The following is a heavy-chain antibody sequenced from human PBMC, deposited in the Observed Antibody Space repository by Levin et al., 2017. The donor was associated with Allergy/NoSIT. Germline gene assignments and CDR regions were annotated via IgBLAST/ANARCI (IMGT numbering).Heavy chain of an antibody. Sequence: PGGSLRLSCAASGFTFSNYWMHWVRQAPGKGLVWVSHINSDGSNTNYADSVKGRFTISRDNAKNTLYLQMNSLRDEDTAVYYCARGGCRRTSCLDNWGQGTLVTVSP. CDR2: INSDGSNT. V-gene: IGHV3-74*01. CDR3: ARGGCRRTSCLDN. CDR1: GFTFSNYW. J-gene: IGHJ4*02. D-gene: IGHD2-2*01.